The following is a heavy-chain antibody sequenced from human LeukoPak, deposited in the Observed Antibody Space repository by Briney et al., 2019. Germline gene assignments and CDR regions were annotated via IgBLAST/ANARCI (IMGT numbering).Heavy chain of an antibody. J-gene: IGHJ4*02. CDR2: FDPEDGET. CDR3: ATAPPDILTGYYCFMWTAVFDY. CDR1: GYTLTELS. D-gene: IGHD3-9*01. V-gene: IGHV1-24*01. Sequence: ASVKVSCKVSGYTLTELSMHWVRQAPGKGLEWMGGFDPEDGETIYAQKFQGRVTMTEDTSTDTAYMELSSLRSEDTAVYYCATAPPDILTGYYCFMWTAVFDYWGQGTLVTVSS.